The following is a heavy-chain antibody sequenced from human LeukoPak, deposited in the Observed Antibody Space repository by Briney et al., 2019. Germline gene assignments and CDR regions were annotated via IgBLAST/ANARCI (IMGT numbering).Heavy chain of an antibody. V-gene: IGHV4-34*12. D-gene: IGHD3-10*01. J-gene: IGHJ3*02. CDR2: IIHSGST. CDR1: GGSFSGYY. Sequence: SETLSLTCAVYGGSFSGYYWSWIRQPPGKGLEWIGEIIHSGSTNYNPSLKSRVTISVDTSKNQFSLKLSSVTAADTAVYYCARVRGLDTGGRAIDIWGQGTVVTVSS. CDR3: ARVRGLDTGGRAIDI.